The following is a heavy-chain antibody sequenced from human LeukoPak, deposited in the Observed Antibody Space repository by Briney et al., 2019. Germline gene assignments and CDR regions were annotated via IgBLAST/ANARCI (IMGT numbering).Heavy chain of an antibody. J-gene: IGHJ4*02. D-gene: IGHD1-26*01. CDR3: ARDAREFDF. Sequence: ASVKVSRKASGYTFTAYYMHWVRQAPGQGLEWMGWINPNSGGTNYAQKFQGRVTMSRDSSITTAYMELSRLRSDDTAVYYCARDAREFDFWGQGTLVTVSS. V-gene: IGHV1-2*02. CDR1: GYTFTAYY. CDR2: INPNSGGT.